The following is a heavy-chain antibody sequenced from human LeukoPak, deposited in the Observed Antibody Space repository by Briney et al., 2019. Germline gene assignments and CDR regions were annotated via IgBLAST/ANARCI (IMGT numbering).Heavy chain of an antibody. CDR3: AKDHDPYYYDSSGYSPLDY. V-gene: IGHV3-23*01. J-gene: IGHJ4*02. Sequence: GGSLRLSCAASGFTFSSYAMSWVRQAPGKGLEWVSAISGSGGSTYYADSVKGRFTISRDNSKNTLYLQMNSLRAEDTAVYYCAKDHDPYYYDSSGYSPLDYWGQGTLVTVSS. D-gene: IGHD3-22*01. CDR1: GFTFSSYA. CDR2: ISGSGGST.